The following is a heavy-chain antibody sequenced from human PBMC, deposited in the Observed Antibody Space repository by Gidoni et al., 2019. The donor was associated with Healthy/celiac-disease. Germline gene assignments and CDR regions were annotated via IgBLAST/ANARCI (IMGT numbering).Heavy chain of an antibody. Sequence: QLQLQESGPGLVKPSETLSLTCTVSGGSISSSSYYWGWIRQPPGKGLEWIGSIYYSGSTYYNPSLKSRVTISVDTSKNQFSLKLSSVTAADTAVYYCARRDSSGYYLDYWGQGTLVTVSS. CDR2: IYYSGST. CDR3: ARRDSSGYYLDY. V-gene: IGHV4-39*01. J-gene: IGHJ4*02. D-gene: IGHD3-22*01. CDR1: GGSISSSSYY.